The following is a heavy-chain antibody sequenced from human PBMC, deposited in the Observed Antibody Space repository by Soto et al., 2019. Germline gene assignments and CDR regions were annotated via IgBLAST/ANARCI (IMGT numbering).Heavy chain of an antibody. Sequence: KPSETLSLTCTVSGGSISSSSYYWGWIRQPPGKGLEWIGSIYYSGSTYYNPSLKSRVTISVDTSKNQFSLKLSSVTAADTAVYYCARLRYYYDSSGYYQFDYWGQGTLVTVSS. J-gene: IGHJ4*02. CDR2: IYYSGST. D-gene: IGHD3-22*01. CDR1: GGSISSSSYY. V-gene: IGHV4-39*01. CDR3: ARLRYYYDSSGYYQFDY.